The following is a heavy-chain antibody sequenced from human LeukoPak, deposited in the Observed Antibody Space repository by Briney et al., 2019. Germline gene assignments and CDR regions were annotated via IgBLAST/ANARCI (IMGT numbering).Heavy chain of an antibody. V-gene: IGHV7-4-1*02. CDR3: ARVSLVRGIGY. Sequence: VASVKVSCKASGYTFTRYAMNWVRQAPGQGLEWMGWINTGTGNPTYAQGFTGRFVFSLDTSVSTTYLQISSLKAEDTAVYYCARVSLVRGIGYWGQGTLVTVSS. D-gene: IGHD3-10*01. CDR2: INTGTGNP. CDR1: GYTFTRYA. J-gene: IGHJ4*02.